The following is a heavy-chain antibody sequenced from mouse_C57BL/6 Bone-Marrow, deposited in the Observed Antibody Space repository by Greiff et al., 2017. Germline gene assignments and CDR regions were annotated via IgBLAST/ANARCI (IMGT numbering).Heavy chain of an antibody. CDR2: LSSGGDYT. D-gene: IGHD2-5*01. V-gene: IGHV5-9-1*02. Sequence: EVQVVESGEGLVKPGGSLKLSCAASGFTFSSYAMSWVRQTPEKRLEWVAYLSSGGDYTHYADTVKGRFTISRDNARNTLYLQMSSLKSEDKAMDYCTRGRLYSNGCAYWGQGTLVTVSA. CDR1: GFTFSSYA. J-gene: IGHJ3*01. CDR3: TRGRLYSNGCAY.